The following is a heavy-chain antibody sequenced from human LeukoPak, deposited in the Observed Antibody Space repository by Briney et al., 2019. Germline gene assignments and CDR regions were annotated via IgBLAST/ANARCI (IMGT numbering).Heavy chain of an antibody. CDR2: ISSSGSTI. V-gene: IGHV3-48*03. CDR1: GFTFSSYE. Sequence: GGSLRLSCAASGFTFSSYEMNWVRQAPGKGLEWVSYISSSGSTIYYADSVKGRFTISRDNSKNTLYLQMNSLIAEDTAVYYCAKGGGWIDAFDIWGQGTMVTVSS. J-gene: IGHJ3*02. CDR3: AKGGGWIDAFDI. D-gene: IGHD6-19*01.